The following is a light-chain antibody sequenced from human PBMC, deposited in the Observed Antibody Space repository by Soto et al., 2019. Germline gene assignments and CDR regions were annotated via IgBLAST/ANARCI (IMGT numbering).Light chain of an antibody. V-gene: IGLV3-21*04. Sequence: SYEPTQPPSVSVAPEKTAKITCGGNNIGSKSVHWYQQKPGQAPVLVILYDVERPSGIPERFSGSNSGNTATLTISRVEAGDEADYYCQVWDPSDHAVFGTGTKLTVL. J-gene: IGLJ1*01. CDR3: QVWDPSDHAV. CDR1: NIGSKS. CDR2: YDV.